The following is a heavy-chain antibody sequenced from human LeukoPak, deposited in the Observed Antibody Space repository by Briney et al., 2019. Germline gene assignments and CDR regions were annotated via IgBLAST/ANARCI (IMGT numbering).Heavy chain of an antibody. J-gene: IGHJ4*02. CDR1: GLTFSSNG. CDR3: AKDPYDSSGYYPTYFDY. Sequence: PGGSLRLSCAVSGLTFSSNGMHWARQAPGKGLEWVAVISYDGSNKYYADSVKGRFTISRDNSKNTLYLQMNSLRAEDTAVYYCAKDPYDSSGYYPTYFDYWGQGTLVTVSS. D-gene: IGHD3-22*01. CDR2: ISYDGSNK. V-gene: IGHV3-30*18.